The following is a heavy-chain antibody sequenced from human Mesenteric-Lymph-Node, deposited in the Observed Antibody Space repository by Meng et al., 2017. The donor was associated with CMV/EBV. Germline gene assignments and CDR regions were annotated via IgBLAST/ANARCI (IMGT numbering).Heavy chain of an antibody. V-gene: IGHV3-53*01. CDR2: IYAGGST. D-gene: IGHD2-2*01. CDR1: GFGVSESY. J-gene: IGHJ6*02. Sequence: GESLKISCAASGFGVSESYMSWVRHTPGKGLEWVSIIYAGGSTYYADSVRGRFTISRDNSNNMLYVQMNSLRVEDTAVYYCARGMGQLPEKNYYYYWGQGTTVTVSS. CDR3: ARGMGQLPEKNYYYY.